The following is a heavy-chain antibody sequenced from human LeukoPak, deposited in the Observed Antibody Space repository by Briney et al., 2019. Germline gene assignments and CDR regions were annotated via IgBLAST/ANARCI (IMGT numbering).Heavy chain of an antibody. Sequence: SETLSLTCTVSGGSISSYYWSWIRQPPGKGLEWIGYIYYSGSTNYNPSLKSRVTISVDTSKNQFSLKLSSVTAADTAVYYCARVFRGDKTFFDYWGQGTLVTVSS. V-gene: IGHV4-59*08. D-gene: IGHD2-21*02. CDR3: ARVFRGDKTFFDY. J-gene: IGHJ4*02. CDR1: GGSISSYY. CDR2: IYYSGST.